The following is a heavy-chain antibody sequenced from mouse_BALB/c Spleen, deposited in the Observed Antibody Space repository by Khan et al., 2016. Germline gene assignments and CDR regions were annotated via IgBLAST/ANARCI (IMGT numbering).Heavy chain of an antibody. CDR3: ARLHYYGRFAY. CDR2: INPDSSTI. Sequence: EVKLLESGGGLVQPGGSLKLSCVASGFAFSRYWMSWVRQAPAKGLEWIGEINPDSSTINYTPSLKDKFIISRDNAKNTLYLQMSKVRSEDTALYYCARLHYYGRFAYWGQGTLVTVSA. D-gene: IGHD1-2*01. CDR1: GFAFSRYW. J-gene: IGHJ3*01. V-gene: IGHV4-1*02.